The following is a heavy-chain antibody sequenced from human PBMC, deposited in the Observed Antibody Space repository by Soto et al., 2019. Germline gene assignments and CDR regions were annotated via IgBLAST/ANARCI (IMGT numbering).Heavy chain of an antibody. CDR2: ISAAGDP. CDR3: ARTDRDFYGLDV. J-gene: IGHJ6*02. Sequence: EVQLVESGGGLVQPGGSLRLSCEASGFTFRNYDMHWVRQGTGKGLEWVSGISAAGDPDYADSVEGRFTISRENAQNSFFLQMNSLRGGDTAVYYCARTDRDFYGLDVWGQGTTVMVSS. CDR1: GFTFRNYD. V-gene: IGHV3-13*05.